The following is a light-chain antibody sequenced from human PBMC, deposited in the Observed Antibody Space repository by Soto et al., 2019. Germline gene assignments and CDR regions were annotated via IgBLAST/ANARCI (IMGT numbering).Light chain of an antibody. J-gene: IGKJ5*01. CDR3: QQYKSWPPIT. CDR1: QIVPSR. CDR2: GAS. Sequence: ERVMTQAPATLSVSPGEDVTLSCRASQIVPSRIAWYQQNPGQAPSLLIYGASTRATGVPDRFSGTGSGTEFTLTISSLKSEDYAVYYCQQYKSWPPITFGQGTRLEIK. V-gene: IGKV3-15*01.